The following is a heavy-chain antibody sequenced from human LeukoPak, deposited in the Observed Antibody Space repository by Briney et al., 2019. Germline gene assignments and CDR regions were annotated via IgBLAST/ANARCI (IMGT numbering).Heavy chain of an antibody. CDR3: ATASITMIVVVTKPEAFDI. D-gene: IGHD3-22*01. V-gene: IGHV1-24*01. Sequence: ASVKVSCKVSGYTLTELSMHWVRQAPGKGLEWMGGFDPEDGETIYAQKFQGRVTMTEDTSTDTAYMELSSLRSEDTAVYYCATASITMIVVVTKPEAFDIWGQGTMVTVSS. J-gene: IGHJ3*02. CDR1: GYTLTELS. CDR2: FDPEDGET.